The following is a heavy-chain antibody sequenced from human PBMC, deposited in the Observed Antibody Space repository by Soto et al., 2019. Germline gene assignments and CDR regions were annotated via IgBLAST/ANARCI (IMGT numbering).Heavy chain of an antibody. Sequence: PGESLKISCKGSGYSFTSYWIGWVRQMPGKGLEWMGIIYPGDSDTRYSPSFQGQVTISADKSISTAYLQWSSLKASDTAMYYCARRSPYSYGRDYFDYWGQGTLVTVSS. CDR1: GYSFTSYW. J-gene: IGHJ4*02. CDR2: IYPGDSDT. D-gene: IGHD5-18*01. CDR3: ARRSPYSYGRDYFDY. V-gene: IGHV5-51*01.